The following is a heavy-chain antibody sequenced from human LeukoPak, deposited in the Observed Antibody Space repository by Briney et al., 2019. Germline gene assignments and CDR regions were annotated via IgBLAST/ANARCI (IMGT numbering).Heavy chain of an antibody. V-gene: IGHV4-31*02. Sequence: SQTLSLTCTVSGGSFSSGGYYWSCIRQHPGKGMEWIGYIYYSGSTYYNPSLKSRVTISVDTSKNQFSLKLSSVTAADTAVYYCARVGYYDSSGYYGLSFDYWGQGTLVTVSS. D-gene: IGHD3-22*01. CDR2: IYYSGST. CDR1: GGSFSSGGYY. CDR3: ARVGYYDSSGYYGLSFDY. J-gene: IGHJ4*02.